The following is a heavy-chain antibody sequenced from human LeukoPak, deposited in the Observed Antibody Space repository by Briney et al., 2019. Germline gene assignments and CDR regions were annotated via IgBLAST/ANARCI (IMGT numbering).Heavy chain of an antibody. J-gene: IGHJ4*02. CDR2: MNPNSGNT. Sequence: GASVKVSCKASGYTFTSYDINWVRQATGQGLEWMGWMNPNSGNTGYAQKFQGRVTITRNTSISTAYMELSSLRSEDTAVYYCAVNYYDSSGYYYVLFDYSGQGTLVTVSS. CDR3: AVNYYDSSGYYYVLFDY. CDR1: GYTFTSYD. V-gene: IGHV1-8*03. D-gene: IGHD3-22*01.